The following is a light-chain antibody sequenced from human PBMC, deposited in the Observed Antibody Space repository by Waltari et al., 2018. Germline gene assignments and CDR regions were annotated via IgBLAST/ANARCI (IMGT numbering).Light chain of an antibody. Sequence: QSALTQPPSASGSPGQSVTISCPGTSRDIGTYNYVSWYQKQPGKAPKLMSYDVSQRPSGVPDRFSGSKSGNTASLTVSGLQAEDEGDYYCSSYAGSNNFLYVFGTGTKVSVL. V-gene: IGLV2-8*01. J-gene: IGLJ1*01. CDR3: SSYAGSNNFLYV. CDR1: SRDIGTYNY. CDR2: DVS.